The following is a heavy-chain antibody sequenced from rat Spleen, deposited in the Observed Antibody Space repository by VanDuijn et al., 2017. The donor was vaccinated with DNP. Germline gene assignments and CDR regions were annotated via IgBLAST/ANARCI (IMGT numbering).Heavy chain of an antibody. CDR2: IGSAAYAP. CDR3: ATHITTAHYFDY. J-gene: IGHJ2*01. Sequence: EVQLVESGGGLVQPGRSLKLSCAASGFTFSAYYMAWVRQAPAKGLEWVAYIGSAAYAPYYGDSVKGRFTISRDNAKSTLYLQMNSLRSEDMATYYCATHITTAHYFDYWGQGVMVTVSS. V-gene: IGHV5-22*01. CDR1: GFTFSAYY. D-gene: IGHD1-1*01.